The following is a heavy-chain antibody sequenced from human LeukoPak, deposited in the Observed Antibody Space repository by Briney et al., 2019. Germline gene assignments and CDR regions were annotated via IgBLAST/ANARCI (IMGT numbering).Heavy chain of an antibody. CDR2: IYYSGST. CDR1: GGSISSGGYH. Sequence: SETLSLTCTVSGGSISSGGYHWSWIRQLPGKGLEWIGYIYYSGSTYYNPSLKSRVSISVATSKNRFSLRLSSVTAADTAVYYCARDRDDSWFDPWGQGTLVTVSS. V-gene: IGHV4-31*03. J-gene: IGHJ5*02. CDR3: ARDRDDSWFDP. D-gene: IGHD5-24*01.